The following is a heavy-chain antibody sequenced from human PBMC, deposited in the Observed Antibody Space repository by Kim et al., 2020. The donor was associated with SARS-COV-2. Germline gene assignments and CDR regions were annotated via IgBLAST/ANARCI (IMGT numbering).Heavy chain of an antibody. V-gene: IGHV3-33*01. CDR2: IWYDGRNK. Sequence: GGSLRLSCAASGFTFSSYGMHWVRQAPGKGLEWVAVIWYDGRNKYYADSVKGRFTISRDNSKNTLYLQMNSLRAEDTAVYYCARDHSSSHDAFDIWGQGTMVTVSS. CDR3: ARDHSSSHDAFDI. D-gene: IGHD6-13*01. J-gene: IGHJ3*02. CDR1: GFTFSSYG.